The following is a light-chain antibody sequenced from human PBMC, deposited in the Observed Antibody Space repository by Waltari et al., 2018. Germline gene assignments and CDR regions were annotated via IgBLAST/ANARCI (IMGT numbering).Light chain of an antibody. CDR2: AAS. CDR1: LAISSW. V-gene: IGKV1-12*01. CDR3: QQFDTFPLT. J-gene: IGKJ5*01. Sequence: DIQMTQSPSSVSASVGDRVTITCRASLAISSWLAWYQQKPGKAPKLLIHAASSLQSGVPSSVSGSGFGTDFTLTISSLQPEDFATYFCQQFDTFPLTFGQGTRLEIK.